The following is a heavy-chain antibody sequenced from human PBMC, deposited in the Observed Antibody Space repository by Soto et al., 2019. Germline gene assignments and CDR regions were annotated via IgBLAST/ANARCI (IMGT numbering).Heavy chain of an antibody. J-gene: IGHJ4*02. CDR1: GLTFSSHD. CDR2: FTSSGYT. CDR3: AKLLPF. Sequence: EVQLVESGGGLIQTGGSLRLSCTASGLTFSSHDMSWVRQAPGKGLEWVSSFTSSGYTYYADSVKGRFTISRDNSKSTLYLQMNSLIVEDTAVYYCAKLLPFWGQGTLVTVSS. V-gene: IGHV3-23*04. D-gene: IGHD2-2*01.